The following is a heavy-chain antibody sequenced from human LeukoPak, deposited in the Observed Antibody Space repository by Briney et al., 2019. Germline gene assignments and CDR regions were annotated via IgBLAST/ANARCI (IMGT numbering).Heavy chain of an antibody. CDR1: GFTFSSYS. D-gene: IGHD3-10*01. Sequence: GGSLRLSCVVSGFTFSSYSMNWVRQAPGKGLEWVSSICSKSNYIYYADSLKGRFTISRDNAKNSLYLQMNSLRAEDTAVYYCARGPPFYYGSGSTTNIDFWGQGTLVTVSS. CDR2: ICSKSNYI. CDR3: ARGPPFYYGSGSTTNIDF. J-gene: IGHJ4*02. V-gene: IGHV3-21*01.